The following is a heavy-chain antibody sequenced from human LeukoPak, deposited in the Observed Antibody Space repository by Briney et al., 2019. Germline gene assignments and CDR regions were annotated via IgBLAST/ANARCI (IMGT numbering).Heavy chain of an antibody. CDR1: GYTFTSNY. D-gene: IGHD6-19*01. CDR2: ISPSGGST. CDR3: ARGIAVAGPDY. J-gene: IGHJ4*02. V-gene: IGHV1-46*01. Sequence: ASVKVSCKAFGYTFTSNYMHWVRQAPGQGPEWMGVISPSGGSTTYAQKFQGRVTLTRDMSTSTDYLELSSLRSEDTAVYYCARGIAVAGPDYWGQGTLVTVSS.